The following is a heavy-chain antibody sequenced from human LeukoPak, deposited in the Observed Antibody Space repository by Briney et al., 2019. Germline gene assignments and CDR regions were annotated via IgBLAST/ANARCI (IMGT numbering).Heavy chain of an antibody. CDR2: IYYSGST. J-gene: IGHJ4*02. V-gene: IGHV4-39*07. D-gene: IGHD4-17*01. Sequence: SETLSLTCAVSYGSISSNSYYWGWIRQPPGKGLEWIGSIYYSGSTYYNPSLKSRVTISVDTSKNQFSLKLSSVTAADTAVYYCAGGGDYGDYVRYFDYWGQGTLVTVSS. CDR1: YGSISSNSYY. CDR3: AGGGDYGDYVRYFDY.